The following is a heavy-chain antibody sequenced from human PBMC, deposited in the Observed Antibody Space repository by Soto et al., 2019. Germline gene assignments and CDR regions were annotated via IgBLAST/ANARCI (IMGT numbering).Heavy chain of an antibody. CDR1: GGSISSSSYY. D-gene: IGHD3-9*01. J-gene: IGHJ6*03. CDR3: ARHDYDILTGAPSYYYYMDV. CDR2: IYYSGST. V-gene: IGHV4-39*01. Sequence: PSETLSLTCTVSGGSISSSSYYWGWIRQPPGKGLEWIGSIYYSGSTYYNPSLKSRVTISVDTSKNQFSRKLSSVTAADTAVYYCARHDYDILTGAPSYYYYMDVWGKGTTVTVSS.